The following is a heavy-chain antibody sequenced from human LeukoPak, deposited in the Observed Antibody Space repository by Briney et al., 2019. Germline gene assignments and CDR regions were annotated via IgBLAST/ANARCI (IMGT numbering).Heavy chain of an antibody. CDR3: ARSPLRGPFDY. CDR2: ISSSGSSL. Sequence: GGSLRLSCAASGFNFSDYYMSWIRQSPGKGLEWISYISSSGSSLYYVDSVKGRFTISRDNAKNSLYLQMNSLRAEDAAVYYCARSPLRGPFDYWGQGTLVTVSS. J-gene: IGHJ4*02. V-gene: IGHV3-11*01. CDR1: GFNFSDYY. D-gene: IGHD3-16*01.